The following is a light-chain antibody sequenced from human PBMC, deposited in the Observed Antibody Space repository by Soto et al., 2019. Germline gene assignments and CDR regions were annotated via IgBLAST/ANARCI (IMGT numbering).Light chain of an antibody. CDR2: GAS. J-gene: IGKJ1*01. V-gene: IGKV3-20*01. CDR3: QQYAVLWT. CDR1: QTISSSY. Sequence: IVLTQSPGTLSLSPGERATLSCRASQTISSSYLAWYQQKPGQAPRLLIYGASTRATGIPDRCSGGGSGTDFPLTISRLEPEDFAVYYCQQYAVLWTFGQGTKVEIK.